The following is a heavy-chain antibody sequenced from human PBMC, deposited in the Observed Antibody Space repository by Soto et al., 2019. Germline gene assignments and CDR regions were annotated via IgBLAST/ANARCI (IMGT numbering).Heavy chain of an antibody. J-gene: IGHJ5*02. CDR2: IYFAGST. D-gene: IGHD4-17*01. CDR1: GGSISSTDHY. CDR3: ARDYGDYIPENWFDP. V-gene: IGHV4-39*02. Sequence: SETLSLTCTVSGGSISSTDHYWGWVRQHPGKGLEWLGSIYFAGSTFHNPALKSRATISVDTSRNQFSLRLTTVTASDTAVYYCARDYGDYIPENWFDPWGQGTLVTVSS.